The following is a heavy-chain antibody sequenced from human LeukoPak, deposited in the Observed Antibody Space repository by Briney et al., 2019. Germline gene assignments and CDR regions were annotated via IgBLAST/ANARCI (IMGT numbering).Heavy chain of an antibody. V-gene: IGHV1-8*01. CDR2: MNPNSGNT. J-gene: IGHJ3*02. D-gene: IGHD4-23*01. Sequence: VKVSCKASGYTFTSYDINWVRQATGQGLEWMGWMNPNSGNTGYAQKFQGRVTMTRNTSISTAYMELSSLRSEDTAVYYCARDRPLTVVTGGGAFDIWGQGTMVTVSS. CDR1: GYTFTSYD. CDR3: ARDRPLTVVTGGGAFDI.